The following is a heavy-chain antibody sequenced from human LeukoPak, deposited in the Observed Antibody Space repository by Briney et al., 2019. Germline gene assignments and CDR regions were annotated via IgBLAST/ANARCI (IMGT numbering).Heavy chain of an antibody. V-gene: IGHV5-51*01. CDR1: GYTYTKPW. J-gene: IGHJ4*02. Sequence: GESLKISCKGSGYTYTKPWIAWGRQMPGKGLELMGLINPLDSETRFSRPFQGQFPIPVDQFISTAYMQWNRLKGSETAMYYCARQGCNTTSCHTIDYWGQGTLVTVSS. D-gene: IGHD2-2*02. CDR3: ARQGCNTTSCHTIDY. CDR2: INPLDSET.